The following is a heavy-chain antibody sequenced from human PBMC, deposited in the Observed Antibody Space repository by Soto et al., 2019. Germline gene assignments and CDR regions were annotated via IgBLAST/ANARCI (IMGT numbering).Heavy chain of an antibody. Sequence: SVKVSCKASGGTFSSYAISWVRQAPGQGLEWMGGIIPIFGTANYAQKFQGRVTITADKSTSTAYMELSSLRSEDTAVYYCAVTTTVTIDYYYGMAVWGQGTTVTVSS. CDR2: IIPIFGTA. CDR3: AVTTTVTIDYYYGMAV. J-gene: IGHJ6*02. CDR1: GGTFSSYA. V-gene: IGHV1-69*06. D-gene: IGHD4-17*01.